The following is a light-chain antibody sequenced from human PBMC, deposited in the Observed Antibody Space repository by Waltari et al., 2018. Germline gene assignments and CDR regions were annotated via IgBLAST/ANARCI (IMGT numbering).Light chain of an antibody. CDR1: SSDLGGYNY. CDR3: GSYTSISTDV. CDR2: EVS. V-gene: IGLV2-14*01. Sequence: QSALTQPASVSGSPGQSITISCTGTSSDLGGYNYVSWYQQHPGKAPKLVIYEVSNRPSGVSNRFSGSKTGNTASLTISGRQAEDEADYYCGSYTSISTDVFGTGTKVTVL. J-gene: IGLJ1*01.